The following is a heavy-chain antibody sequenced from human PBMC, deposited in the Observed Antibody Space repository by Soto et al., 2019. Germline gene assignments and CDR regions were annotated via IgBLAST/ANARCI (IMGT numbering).Heavy chain of an antibody. CDR1: GGSITSNSYY. CDR2: IFYSGTT. V-gene: IGHV4-39*01. Sequence: PSETLSLTCTVSGGSITSNSYYWGWIRQSPGKGLEWIGSIFYSGTTYNNPSLKSRATISVDTSRNTFSLKMTSLTASDTAVYFCATMALAGGEDFFALWGRGTMVTVSS. J-gene: IGHJ4*02. D-gene: IGHD7-27*01. CDR3: ATMALAGGEDFFAL.